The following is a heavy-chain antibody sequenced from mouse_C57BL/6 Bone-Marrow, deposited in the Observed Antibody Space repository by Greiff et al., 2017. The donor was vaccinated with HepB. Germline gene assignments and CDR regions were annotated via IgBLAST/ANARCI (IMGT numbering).Heavy chain of an antibody. CDR2: IDPENGDT. J-gene: IGHJ2*01. D-gene: IGHD1-2*01. Sequence: EVQLQQSGAELVRPGASVKLSCTASGFNIKDDYMHWVKQRPEQGLEWIGWIDPENGDTEYASKFQGKATITADTSSNTAYLQLSSLTSEDTAVYYCTTSFLRLTGSYYFDYWGQGTTLTVSS. CDR1: GFNIKDDY. V-gene: IGHV14-4*01. CDR3: TTSFLRLTGSYYFDY.